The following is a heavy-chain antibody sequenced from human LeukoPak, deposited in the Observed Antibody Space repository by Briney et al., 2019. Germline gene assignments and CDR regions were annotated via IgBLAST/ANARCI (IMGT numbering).Heavy chain of an antibody. CDR3: AKDLYPGIAAAVNRGYDY. D-gene: IGHD6-13*01. V-gene: IGHV3-9*01. Sequence: PGGSLRLSCAASGFSFSDYTMNWVRQAPGRGLEWVSGISWNSGSIGYADSVKGRFTISRDNAKNSLYLQMNSLRAEDTALYYCAKDLYPGIAAAVNRGYDYWGQGTLVTVSS. CDR1: GFSFSDYT. J-gene: IGHJ4*02. CDR2: ISWNSGSI.